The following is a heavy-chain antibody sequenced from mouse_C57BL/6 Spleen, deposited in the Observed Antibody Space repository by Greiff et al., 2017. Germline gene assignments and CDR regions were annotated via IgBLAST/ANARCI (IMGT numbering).Heavy chain of an antibody. CDR1: GFTFSSYA. CDR2: ISSGGDYI. Sequence: EVKLVESGAGLVKPGGSLKLSCAASGFTFSSYAMSWVRQTPEKRLEWVAYISSGGDYIYYADTVKGRFTISRDNARNTLYLQMSSLKSEDTAMYYCTRDRYYGSRNAMDYWGQGTSVTVSS. CDR3: TRDRYYGSRNAMDY. J-gene: IGHJ4*01. V-gene: IGHV5-9-1*02. D-gene: IGHD1-1*01.